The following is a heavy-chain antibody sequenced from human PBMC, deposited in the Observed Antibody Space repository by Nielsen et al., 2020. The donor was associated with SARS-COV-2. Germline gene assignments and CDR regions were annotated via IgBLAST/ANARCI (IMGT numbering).Heavy chain of an antibody. J-gene: IGHJ4*02. D-gene: IGHD3-22*01. Sequence: GGSLRLSCAASGFTFDDYAMHWVRQAPGKGLEWVSGISWNSGSIGYADSVKGRFTVSRDDARNLVYLQMNSLRAEDTAVYYCAATAPRDYDSSGYYFDYWGQGTLVTVSS. CDR1: GFTFDDYA. CDR2: ISWNSGSI. V-gene: IGHV3-9*01. CDR3: AATAPRDYDSSGYYFDY.